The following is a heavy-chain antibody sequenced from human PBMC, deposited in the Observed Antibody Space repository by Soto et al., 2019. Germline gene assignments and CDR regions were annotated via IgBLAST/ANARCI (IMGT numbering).Heavy chain of an antibody. D-gene: IGHD2-2*02. Sequence: GSLSLSCAASGFTFSNAWINWVRQAPGKGLEWVGRIKSKTHGGTADYGAPVKGRFTISRDDSENMLFLQMNSLRTEDTAVYYCANCYRYYFDYWSQGTLVTVSS. V-gene: IGHV3-15*01. J-gene: IGHJ4*02. CDR1: GFTFSNAW. CDR2: IKSKTHGGTA. CDR3: ANCYRYYFDY.